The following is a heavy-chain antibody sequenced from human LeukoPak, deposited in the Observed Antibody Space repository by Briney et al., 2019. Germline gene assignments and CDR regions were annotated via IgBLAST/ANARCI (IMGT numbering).Heavy chain of an antibody. V-gene: IGHV3-30-3*01. D-gene: IGHD4-17*01. CDR1: GFTFSSYA. CDR3: ARDGEKTTVTSGWFDP. CDR2: ISYDGSNK. J-gene: IGHJ5*02. Sequence: PGGSLRLSCAASGFTFSSYAMHWVRQAPGKGLEWVAVISYDGSNKYYADSVKGRFTISRDNSKNTLYLQMNSLRAEDTAVYYCARDGEKTTVTSGWFDPWGQGTLVTVSS.